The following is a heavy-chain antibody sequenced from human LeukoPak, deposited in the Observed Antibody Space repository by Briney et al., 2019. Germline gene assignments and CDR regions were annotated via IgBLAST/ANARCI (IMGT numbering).Heavy chain of an antibody. CDR1: GFTFSSYE. CDR2: ISYDGGNK. CDR3: AKVFEVRGARRPKDY. V-gene: IGHV3-30*18. J-gene: IGHJ4*02. D-gene: IGHD3-10*01. Sequence: GGSLRLSCAAYGFTFSSYEMNWVRQAPGKGLEWVALISYDGGNKFYADSVRDRFTISRDNSKNTLFLQMNSLRIEDTAVYYCAKVFEVRGARRPKDYWGQGTLVIVSS.